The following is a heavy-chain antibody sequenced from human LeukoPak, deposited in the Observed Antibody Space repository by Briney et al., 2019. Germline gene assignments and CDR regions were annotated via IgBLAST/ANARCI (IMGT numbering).Heavy chain of an antibody. D-gene: IGHD1-26*01. CDR3: AESGSYSRSVDS. CDR2: IYYSGST. J-gene: IGHJ5*01. Sequence: SETLSLTCTVSGGSISSSSYYWGWIRQPPGKGLEWIGNIYYSGSTYYNPSLKSRVTISEDTSKNQFSLKLSSVTAADTAVYYCAESGSYSRSVDSWGQGTLVTVSS. V-gene: IGHV4-39*07. CDR1: GGSISSSSYY.